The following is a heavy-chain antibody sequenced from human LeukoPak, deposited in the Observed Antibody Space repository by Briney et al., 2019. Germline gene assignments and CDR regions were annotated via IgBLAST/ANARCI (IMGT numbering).Heavy chain of an antibody. Sequence: GSLLLSCAASGFTFSSYSMNWVRQAPGKGLEWVSSISSSSSYIYYADSVKGRFTIPRDNAKNSLYLQMNSLRAEDTAVYYCARDSDWDDAFDIWGQGTMVTVSS. CDR1: GFTFSSYS. J-gene: IGHJ3*02. D-gene: IGHD3-9*01. CDR2: ISSSSSYI. CDR3: ARDSDWDDAFDI. V-gene: IGHV3-21*01.